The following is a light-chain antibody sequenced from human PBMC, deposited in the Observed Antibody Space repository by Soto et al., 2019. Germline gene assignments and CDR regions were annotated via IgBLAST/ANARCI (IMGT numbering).Light chain of an antibody. CDR1: SSDVGGYNY. CDR2: EVS. J-gene: IGLJ1*01. V-gene: IGLV2-8*01. CDR3: SSYAGSRYV. Sequence: QSALTQPPSASGSPGQSVTISCTGTSSDVGGYNYVSWYQQHPGKAPKLMIYEVSKRPSGVPDRFSGPKSGNTASLTVSGLQAEDEADYYCSSYAGSRYVFGTGTKVTVL.